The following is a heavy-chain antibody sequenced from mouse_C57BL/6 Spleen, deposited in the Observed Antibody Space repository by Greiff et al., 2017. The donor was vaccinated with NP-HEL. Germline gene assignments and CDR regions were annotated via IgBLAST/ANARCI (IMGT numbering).Heavy chain of an antibody. Sequence: VQLQQSGAELVRPGASVTLSCKASGYTFTDYEMHWVKQTPVHGLEWIGAIDPETGGTAYNQKFKGKAILTADKSSSTAYMELRSLTSEDSAVYYCTKNGKGYYFDYWGQGTTLTVSS. J-gene: IGHJ2*01. V-gene: IGHV1-15*01. D-gene: IGHD2-1*01. CDR2: IDPETGGT. CDR1: GYTFTDYE. CDR3: TKNGKGYYFDY.